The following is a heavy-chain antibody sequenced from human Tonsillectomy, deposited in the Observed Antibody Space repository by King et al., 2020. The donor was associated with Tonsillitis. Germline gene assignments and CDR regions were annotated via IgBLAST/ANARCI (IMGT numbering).Heavy chain of an antibody. CDR2: IKSKIDGGTA. CDR1: GFIFSNAW. D-gene: IGHD3-10*01. V-gene: IGHV3-15*01. J-gene: IGHJ4*02. CDR3: TPQAIVELYAVFDY. Sequence: VQLVESGGGLVKPGGSLRLSCAASGFIFSNAWMSWVRQASGKGLEWVGRIKSKIDGGTADYAAPVKGRFTILRDDSKKTLYLQMNSLKNEDTAVYYCTPQAIVELYAVFDYWGQGNLGTVSS.